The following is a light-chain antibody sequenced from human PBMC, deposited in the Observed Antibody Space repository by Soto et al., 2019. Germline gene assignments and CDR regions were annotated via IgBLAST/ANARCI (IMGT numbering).Light chain of an antibody. J-gene: IGKJ1*01. V-gene: IGKV3-15*01. Sequence: EIVMTQSPATLSVSPVERATLSCRASQSVSSNLAWYQQKPGQAPRLLIYGASTRATGIPARFSGSGSGTEFTLTISRLQSEDFAVYYCQQYNNWPPSFGQGPKVEIK. CDR1: QSVSSN. CDR3: QQYNNWPPS. CDR2: GAS.